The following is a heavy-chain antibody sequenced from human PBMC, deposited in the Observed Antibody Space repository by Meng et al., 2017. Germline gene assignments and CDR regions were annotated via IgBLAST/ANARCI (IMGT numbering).Heavy chain of an antibody. CDR3: ARDYDYYDSSGYYYVGSFDI. V-gene: IGHV1-18*01. CDR1: GYTFTSFG. Sequence: ASVKVSCKASGYTFTSFGISWVRQAPGQGLAWMGWISTHNGNTNYAQKLQGRVTMTTDTPTSTAYMELRSLRSDDTAVYYCARDYDYYDSSGYYYVGSFDIWGQGTMVTVSS. J-gene: IGHJ3*02. CDR2: ISTHNGNT. D-gene: IGHD3-22*01.